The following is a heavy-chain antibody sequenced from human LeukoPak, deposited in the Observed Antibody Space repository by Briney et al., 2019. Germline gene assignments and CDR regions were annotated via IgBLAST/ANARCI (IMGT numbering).Heavy chain of an antibody. D-gene: IGHD3-22*01. CDR1: GFTLSRYW. V-gene: IGHV3-7*01. J-gene: IGHJ3*02. Sequence: GGSLRLSCAASGFTLSRYWMSWVRQAPGKGLEWVAHIKEDGSKQYYVDSVKGRFIISRDNAKNSLYLQMNSLRAEDTAVYYCARDAAHYYDSSGYTHDAFDIWGQGTMVTVSS. CDR3: ARDAAHYYDSSGYTHDAFDI. CDR2: IKEDGSKQ.